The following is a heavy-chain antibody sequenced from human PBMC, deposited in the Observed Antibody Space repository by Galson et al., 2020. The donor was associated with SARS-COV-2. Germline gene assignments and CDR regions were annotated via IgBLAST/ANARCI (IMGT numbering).Heavy chain of an antibody. D-gene: IGHD1-1*01. CDR3: AVDWNGAGDY. J-gene: IGHJ4*02. V-gene: IGHV3-72*01. CDR1: GFSFNDHF. CDR2: IRNKANSYST. Sequence: GGSLRLSCIASGFSFNDHFMAWVRQAPGKGLEWVARIRNKANSYSTEYAASVRGRFTISRDDSKNSVHLQTDSLKTEDTAVYYCAVDWNGAGDYWGQGTLVTVSS.